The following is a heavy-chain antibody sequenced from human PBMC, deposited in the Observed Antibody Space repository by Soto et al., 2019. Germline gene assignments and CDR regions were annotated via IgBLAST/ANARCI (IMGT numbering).Heavy chain of an antibody. V-gene: IGHV1-69*13. CDR2: IIPIFGTA. CDR1: GGTFSSYA. Sequence: ASVEVSCKASGGTFSSYAISWVRQAPGQGLEWMGGIIPIFGTANYAQKFQGRVTITADESTSTAYMELSSLRSEDTAVYYCARDTRPEGATRHNWFDPWGQGPLMTVYS. CDR3: ARDTRPEGATRHNWFDP. J-gene: IGHJ5*02. D-gene: IGHD1-26*01.